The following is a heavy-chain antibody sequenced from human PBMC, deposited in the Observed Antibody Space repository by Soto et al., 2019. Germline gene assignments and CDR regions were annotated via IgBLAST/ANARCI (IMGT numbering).Heavy chain of an antibody. V-gene: IGHV1-18*04. Sequence: ASVKVSCKASGYTFTSYGISWVRQAPGQGLEWMGWISAYNCNTNYAQRLQGRVTMNTDTSTLTAYMELRRLRSHDTAVYYCAIGAARRTDYYYYGIYVWGQGTTVTVSS. CDR3: AIGAARRTDYYYYGIYV. D-gene: IGHD6-6*01. CDR2: ISAYNCNT. CDR1: GYTFTSYG. J-gene: IGHJ6*02.